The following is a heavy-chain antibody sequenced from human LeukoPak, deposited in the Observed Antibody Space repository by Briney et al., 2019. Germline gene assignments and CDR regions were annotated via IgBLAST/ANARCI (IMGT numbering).Heavy chain of an antibody. D-gene: IGHD1-26*01. CDR2: IYPGDSET. Sequence: GESLKISCKTGGYGFTTYLIGWVRLLSGEGLEWMGIIYPGDSETRYSPSFQGQVTMSVDKSISTAYLQWSSLKPSDTAMYYCARLSGRDFDFWGQGTLVTVSS. V-gene: IGHV5-51*01. J-gene: IGHJ4*02. CDR1: GYGFTTYL. CDR3: ARLSGRDFDF.